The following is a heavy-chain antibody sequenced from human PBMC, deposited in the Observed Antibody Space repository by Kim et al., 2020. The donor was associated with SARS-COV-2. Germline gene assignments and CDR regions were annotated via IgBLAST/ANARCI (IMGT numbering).Heavy chain of an antibody. D-gene: IGHD3-3*01. CDR3: AREIDVWSGYGYYYYYMDV. CDR2: IYYSGST. V-gene: IGHV4-59*01. J-gene: IGHJ6*03. CDR1: GGSISSYY. Sequence: SETLSLTCTVSGGSISSYYWSWIRQPPGKGLEWIGYIYYSGSTNYNPSLKSRVTISVDTSKNQFSLKLSSVTAADTAVYYCAREIDVWSGYGYYYYYMDVWGKGTTVTVSS.